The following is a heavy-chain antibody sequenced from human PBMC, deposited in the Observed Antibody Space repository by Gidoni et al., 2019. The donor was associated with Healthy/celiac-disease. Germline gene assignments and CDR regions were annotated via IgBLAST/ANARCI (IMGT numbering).Heavy chain of an antibody. V-gene: IGHV3-21*01. CDR1: GFTFSSYS. CDR3: ARDPGATVTTSNYYYYGMDV. Sequence: EVQLVESGGGLVTPGGSLRLSCAASGFTFSSYSMHWVRQAPGKGLEWVSSISSSSSYIYYADSVKGRFTIARDNAKNSRYLQRNSLRAEDTAVYYCARDPGATVTTSNYYYYGMDVWGQGTTVTVSS. D-gene: IGHD4-17*01. CDR2: ISSSSSYI. J-gene: IGHJ6*02.